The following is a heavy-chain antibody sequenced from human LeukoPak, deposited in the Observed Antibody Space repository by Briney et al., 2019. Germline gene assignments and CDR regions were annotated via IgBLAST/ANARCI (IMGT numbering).Heavy chain of an antibody. Sequence: PSETLSLTCTVSGGSISSYYWSWIRQPPGKGLEWIGYIYDGGSTNYNPSLKSRVTISVDTSKNQFSLEVSSVTAADTGVYYCASATEMAKVFSFDYWGQGTLVTVSS. CDR3: ASATEMAKVFSFDY. J-gene: IGHJ4*02. CDR1: GGSISSYY. V-gene: IGHV4-59*08. CDR2: IYDGGST. D-gene: IGHD2-8*01.